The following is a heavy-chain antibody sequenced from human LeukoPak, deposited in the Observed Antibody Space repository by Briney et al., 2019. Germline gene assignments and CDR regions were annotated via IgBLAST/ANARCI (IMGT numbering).Heavy chain of an antibody. J-gene: IGHJ4*02. Sequence: GGSLRLSCAASQFTFSSYWMSWVRQASGGGLEWVANIKEDGSEKYYVDSVKGRFTISRDNAKNSPYLQMNSLRAEDTAVYYCARDPSSLRDSFDYWGQGTLVTVSS. CDR3: ARDPSSLRDSFDY. V-gene: IGHV3-7*01. CDR1: QFTFSSYW. CDR2: IKEDGSEK.